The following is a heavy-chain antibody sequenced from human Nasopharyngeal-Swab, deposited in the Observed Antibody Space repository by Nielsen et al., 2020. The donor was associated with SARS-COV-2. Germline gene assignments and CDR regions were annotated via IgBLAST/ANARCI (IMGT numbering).Heavy chain of an antibody. CDR1: GFTFSDYY. J-gene: IGHJ3*02. Sequence: GGSLRLSCAASGFTFSDYYMNWIRQAPGKGLEWVSYISSSGSTIYYADSVKGRFTISRDNAKNSLYLQMNSLRAEDTAVYHCARGRGYCSSIICPPVAFDIWGQGTKVTVSP. V-gene: IGHV3-11*01. CDR2: ISSSGSTI. CDR3: ARGRGYCSSIICPPVAFDI. D-gene: IGHD2-2*01.